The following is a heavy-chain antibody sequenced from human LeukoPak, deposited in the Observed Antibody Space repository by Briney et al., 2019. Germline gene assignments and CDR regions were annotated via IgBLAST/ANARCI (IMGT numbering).Heavy chain of an antibody. Sequence: ASVKVSCKASGYTFTAYYMHWVRQAPGQGLEWMGWIGTNTGGTKYAQKFQGRVTITRDTSIGTAYMELSSLISDDTAVYYCASEAFCAGGSCYLHRVASWGPGTLVTVSS. V-gene: IGHV1-2*02. J-gene: IGHJ4*02. D-gene: IGHD2-15*01. CDR2: IGTNTGGT. CDR3: ASEAFCAGGSCYLHRVAS. CDR1: GYTFTAYY.